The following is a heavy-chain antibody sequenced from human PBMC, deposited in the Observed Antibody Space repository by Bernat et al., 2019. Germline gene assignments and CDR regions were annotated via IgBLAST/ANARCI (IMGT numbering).Heavy chain of an antibody. CDR3: ATVRRESCSTSGCRQFDY. Sequence: QVQLVTSGGGVVQPGGSLRLSCAASGFTFSNYHMHWVRQAAGRGLEWVSVISYYSSLKDYADSVKGRFTISRDNSKNILYLQMNSLGTDDTAVYYWATVRRESCSTSGCRQFDYWGQGTKVTVS. V-gene: IGHV3-30*01. D-gene: IGHD2-2*01. CDR1: GFTFSNYH. CDR2: ISYYSSLK. J-gene: IGHJ4*02.